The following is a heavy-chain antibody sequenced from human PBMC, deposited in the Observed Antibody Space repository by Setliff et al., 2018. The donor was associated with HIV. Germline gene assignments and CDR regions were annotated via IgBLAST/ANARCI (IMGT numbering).Heavy chain of an antibody. Sequence: GGSLRLSCTTSGFTLGDYAMSWVRQAPGKGLEWVGFISGNPYGGTTEYAASVKGRFTISRDDSKSIAYLQMNSLKTEDTAVYYCSRGVLQFLEWSSSGDYYYYMDVWGKGTTVTVSS. J-gene: IGHJ6*03. V-gene: IGHV3-49*04. CDR1: GFTLGDYA. CDR3: SRGVLQFLEWSSSGDYYYYMDV. D-gene: IGHD3-3*01. CDR2: ISGNPYGGTT.